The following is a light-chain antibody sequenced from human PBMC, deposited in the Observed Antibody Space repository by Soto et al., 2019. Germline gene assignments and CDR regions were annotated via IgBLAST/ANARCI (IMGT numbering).Light chain of an antibody. Sequence: DIQMTPSPSSLSASVGDRVTITCRASQTISTYLNWYQQNPGKAPKLLIYAASSLQSGVPSRFSGSGPGTDFTLTISSLQPEDFATYYCQQSSGIPYTVGQGTKLEIK. V-gene: IGKV1-39*01. J-gene: IGKJ2*01. CDR1: QTISTY. CDR3: QQSSGIPYT. CDR2: AAS.